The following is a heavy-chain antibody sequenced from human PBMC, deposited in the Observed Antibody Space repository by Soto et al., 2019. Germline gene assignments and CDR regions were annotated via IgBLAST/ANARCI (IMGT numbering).Heavy chain of an antibody. D-gene: IGHD2-2*01. V-gene: IGHV4-30-2*01. CDR1: DGSISSGGYS. Sequence: SETLSLTCIVSDGSISSGGYSWSWIRQPPGKGLEWIGYIYHSGSTYYNPSLKSRVTMTTDTSTSTAYMELRSLRSDDTAVYYCAREDPPSLNWGQGTLVTVSS. CDR3: AREDPPSLN. J-gene: IGHJ4*02. CDR2: IYHSGST.